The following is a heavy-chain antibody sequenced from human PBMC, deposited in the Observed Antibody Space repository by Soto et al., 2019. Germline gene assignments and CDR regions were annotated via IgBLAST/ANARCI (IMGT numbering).Heavy chain of an antibody. V-gene: IGHV3-53*01. Sequence: VQLVESGGGLIQPGGSQRLSCAASGFTVSNNHMTWVRQAAGKGLELVSFAHGGGSTSYADSVKGRFTISRDNSKNTLYLQMDSLRAEDTAIYYCAGRLTTAASLDYWGRGTLVTVSS. CDR1: GFTVSNNH. D-gene: IGHD3-16*01. CDR2: AHGGGST. CDR3: AGRLTTAASLDY. J-gene: IGHJ4*02.